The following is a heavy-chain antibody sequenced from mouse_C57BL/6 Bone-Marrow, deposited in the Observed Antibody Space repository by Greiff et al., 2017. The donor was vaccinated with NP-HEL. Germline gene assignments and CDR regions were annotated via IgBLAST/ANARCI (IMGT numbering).Heavy chain of an antibody. CDR3: ARDGGNYGWWYFDV. J-gene: IGHJ1*03. CDR2: LWRDGST. D-gene: IGHD1-1*01. Sequence: VKVVESGPGLVAPSQSLSITCTVSGFSLTSYGVHWVRQPPGKGLEWLVVLWRDGSTTSNSALNSRLSIRKDKYKSQVFLKRNSIQTDDTAMDYCARDGGNYGWWYFDVWGTGTTVTVSA. V-gene: IGHV2-6*03. CDR1: GFSLTSYG.